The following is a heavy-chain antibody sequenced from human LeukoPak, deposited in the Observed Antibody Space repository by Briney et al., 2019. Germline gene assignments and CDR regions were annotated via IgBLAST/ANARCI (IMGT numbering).Heavy chain of an antibody. Sequence: TLSLTCTVSGGSISSYYWSWIRQPPGKALEWLALIYWDDDKRYSPSLKSRLTITKDTSKNQVVLTMANMDPVDTATYYCARIEWFGESHFDYWGQGTLVTVSS. CDR3: ARIEWFGESHFDY. V-gene: IGHV2-5*08. J-gene: IGHJ4*02. D-gene: IGHD3-10*01. CDR2: IYWDDDK. CDR1: GGSISSYYW.